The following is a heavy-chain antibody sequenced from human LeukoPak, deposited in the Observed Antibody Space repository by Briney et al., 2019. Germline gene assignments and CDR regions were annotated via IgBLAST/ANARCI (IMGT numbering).Heavy chain of an antibody. CDR1: GGSFSGYY. V-gene: IGHV4-34*01. J-gene: IGHJ5*02. CDR2: INHSGST. Sequence: SETLSLTCAVYGGSFSGYYWSWIRQPPGKGLEWIGKINHSGSTNYNPSLKSRVTISVDTSKNQFSLKLSSVTAADTAVYYCAIIPYSGSNWFDPWGQGTLVTVSS. CDR3: AIIPYSGSNWFDP. D-gene: IGHD3-16*01.